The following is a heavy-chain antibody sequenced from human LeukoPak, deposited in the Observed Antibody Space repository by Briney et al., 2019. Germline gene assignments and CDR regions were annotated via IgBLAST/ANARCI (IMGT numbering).Heavy chain of an antibody. V-gene: IGHV1-2*06. CDR3: ARDSYCSGGSCYSPDY. CDR2: INPNSGGT. J-gene: IGHJ4*02. Sequence: ASVKVSCKASGYTFTGYYMHWVRQAPGQGLEWMGRINPNSGGTNYAQKFQGRVTMTRDTSISTAYMELSRLRSDDTAVHYCARDSYCSGGSCYSPDYWGQGTLVTVSS. D-gene: IGHD2-15*01. CDR1: GYTFTGYY.